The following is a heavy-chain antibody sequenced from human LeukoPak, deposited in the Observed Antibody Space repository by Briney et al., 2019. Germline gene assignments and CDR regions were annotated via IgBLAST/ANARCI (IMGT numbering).Heavy chain of an antibody. CDR1: GYTFTSYY. V-gene: IGHV1-46*01. Sequence: ASVKVSCKASGYTFTSYYMHWVRQAPGQGLEWMGIINPSGGSTSYAQKFQGRVTMTRDTSTSTVYMELSRLRSDDTAVYYCARSVGAVTWFDPWGQGTLVTVSS. CDR2: INPSGGST. D-gene: IGHD1-26*01. J-gene: IGHJ5*02. CDR3: ARSVGAVTWFDP.